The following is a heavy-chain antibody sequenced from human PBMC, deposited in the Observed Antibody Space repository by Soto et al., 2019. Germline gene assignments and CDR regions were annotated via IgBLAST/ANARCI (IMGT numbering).Heavy chain of an antibody. CDR1: GGSVSSHY. Sequence: PSETLSLTCTDSGGSVSSHYWNLLRQPPGKGLEWIGYIYYSGSTNYNPSLKSRVTISVDTSKNQFSLKLSSVTAADKAVYYCARAVAVTGWFAPWGQGTPVTVSS. J-gene: IGHJ5*02. CDR2: IYYSGST. D-gene: IGHD6-19*01. CDR3: ARAVAVTGWFAP. V-gene: IGHV4-59*02.